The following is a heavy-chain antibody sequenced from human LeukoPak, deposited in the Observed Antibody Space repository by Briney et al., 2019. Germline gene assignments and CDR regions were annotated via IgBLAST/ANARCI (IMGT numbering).Heavy chain of an antibody. V-gene: IGHV4-59*08. CDR1: GGSISSYY. Sequence: SETLSLTCTVSGGSISSYYWSWIRQPPGKGLEWIGYIYYSGSTNYNPSLKSRVTISVDTSENQFSLKLSSVTAADTAVYYCASGMGATPYYFDYWGQGTLVTVSS. D-gene: IGHD1-26*01. CDR3: ASGMGATPYYFDY. CDR2: IYYSGST. J-gene: IGHJ4*02.